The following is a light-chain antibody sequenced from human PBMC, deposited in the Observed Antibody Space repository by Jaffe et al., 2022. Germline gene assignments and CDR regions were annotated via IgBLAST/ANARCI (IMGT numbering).Light chain of an antibody. Sequence: EIVMTQSPATLSVSPGERATLSCRASQSISNYLAWYQQKPGQAPRFLIYDASTRATGIPARFSGSGSGTEFTLTISSLQSEDVAVYYCQHYNNWPLTFGGGTKVEIK. J-gene: IGKJ4*01. CDR2: DAS. CDR3: QHYNNWPLT. V-gene: IGKV3-15*01. CDR1: QSISNY.